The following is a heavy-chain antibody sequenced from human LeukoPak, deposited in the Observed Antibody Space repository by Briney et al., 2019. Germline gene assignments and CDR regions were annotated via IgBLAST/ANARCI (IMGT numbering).Heavy chain of an antibody. D-gene: IGHD6-6*01. CDR2: IYYNGST. V-gene: IGHV4-39*07. Sequence: SEALSLTCTVSGGSISSSSYYWGWIRQPPGEGLEWIVSIYYNGSTYYNPSLKSRVTISVDTSKNQFSLKLSSVTAADTAVYYCARVVVAARRLNWFDPWGQGTLVTVSS. CDR1: GGSISSSSYY. J-gene: IGHJ5*02. CDR3: ARVVVAARRLNWFDP.